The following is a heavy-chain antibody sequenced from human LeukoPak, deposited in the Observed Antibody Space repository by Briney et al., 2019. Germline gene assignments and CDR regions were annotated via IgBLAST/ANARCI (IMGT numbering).Heavy chain of an antibody. Sequence: SETLSLTCTVSGGSISSSSYYWGWVRQPPGTGLEWIGSIYYSGSTYYNPSLKSRVTISVDTSKNQFSLKLSSVTAADTAVYYCARIVGAAYYFDYWGQGTLVTVSS. V-gene: IGHV4-39*01. D-gene: IGHD1-26*01. CDR1: GGSISSSSYY. CDR2: IYYSGST. CDR3: ARIVGAAYYFDY. J-gene: IGHJ4*02.